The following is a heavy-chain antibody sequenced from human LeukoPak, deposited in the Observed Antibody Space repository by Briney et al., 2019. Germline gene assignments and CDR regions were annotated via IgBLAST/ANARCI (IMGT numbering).Heavy chain of an antibody. CDR2: IYYSGST. CDR3: ARGHAYYYGSGTYGRFDY. D-gene: IGHD3-10*01. V-gene: IGHV4-59*12. J-gene: IGHJ4*02. CDR1: GGSISSYY. Sequence: SETLSLTCSVSGGSISSYYWSWIRQPPGKGLEWIGYIYYSGSTYCNPSLKSRLTLSVDTSKNQFSLKLSSVTAADTAVYYCARGHAYYYGSGTYGRFDYWGQGTLVTVSS.